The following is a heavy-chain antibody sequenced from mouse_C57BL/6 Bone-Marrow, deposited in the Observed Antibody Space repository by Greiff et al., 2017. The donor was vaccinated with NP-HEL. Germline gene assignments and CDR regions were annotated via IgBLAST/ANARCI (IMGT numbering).Heavy chain of an antibody. J-gene: IGHJ1*03. Sequence: QVQLQQSGAELVRPGTSVKVSCKASGYAFTNYLIEWVKQRPGPGLEWIGVINPGSGGTNYNEKFKGKATLTADKSSSTAYMQLSSLTSEDSAVYFCARDPYDYDGYFDVWGTGTTVTVSS. V-gene: IGHV1-54*01. CDR2: INPGSGGT. CDR3: ARDPYDYDGYFDV. D-gene: IGHD2-4*01. CDR1: GYAFTNYL.